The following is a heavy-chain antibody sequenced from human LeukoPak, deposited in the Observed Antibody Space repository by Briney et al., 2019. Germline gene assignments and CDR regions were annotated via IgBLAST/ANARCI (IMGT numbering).Heavy chain of an antibody. D-gene: IGHD3-22*01. CDR1: GFTFSSYE. V-gene: IGHV3-48*03. Sequence: GGSLRLSCAASGFTFSSYEMNWVRQAPGKGLEWVSYISSSGSNMYYADSVKGRFTISRDNAKNSLYLQMSSLRAEDTAVYYCRYYDSSGYLDYWGQGTLVTVSS. J-gene: IGHJ4*02. CDR3: RYYDSSGYLDY. CDR2: ISSSGSNM.